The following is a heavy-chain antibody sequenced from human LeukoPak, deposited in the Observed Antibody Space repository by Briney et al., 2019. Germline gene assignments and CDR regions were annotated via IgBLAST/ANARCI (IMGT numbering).Heavy chain of an antibody. CDR3: ARVSDTAMAHDY. Sequence: SVKVSCKASGGTFISYAISRVRQGPGEGGERMGRIIPIFGTANYAQKFQGRVTITTDESTSTAYMELRSMRSEDTAVYYCARVSDTAMAHDYWGQGTLVTVSS. V-gene: IGHV1-69*05. CDR1: GGTFISYA. CDR2: IIPIFGTA. J-gene: IGHJ4*02. D-gene: IGHD5-18*01.